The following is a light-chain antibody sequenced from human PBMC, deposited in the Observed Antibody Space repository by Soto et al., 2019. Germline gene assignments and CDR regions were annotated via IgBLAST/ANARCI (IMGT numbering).Light chain of an antibody. Sequence: DIQMTQSPSSLSASVGDRVTITCRASQSISSYLNWYQQKPGKAPKLLIYAASSLQSEVPSRFSGSGSGTDFTLTISSLQPEDFATYYCQQSYSTPRTFGQVTKVDIK. CDR3: QQSYSTPRT. J-gene: IGKJ1*01. CDR2: AAS. V-gene: IGKV1-39*01. CDR1: QSISSY.